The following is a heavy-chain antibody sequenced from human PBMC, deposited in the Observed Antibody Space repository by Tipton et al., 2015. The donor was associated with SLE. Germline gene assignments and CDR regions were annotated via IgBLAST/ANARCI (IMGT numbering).Heavy chain of an antibody. V-gene: IGHV4-59*11. D-gene: IGHD3-16*01. CDR2: IFYSGRT. CDR3: ARDGWGSGPPFDI. J-gene: IGHJ3*02. CDR1: GGSISSHY. Sequence: TLSLTCSVSGGSISSHYWIWIRQPPGKGLEWIGYIFYSGRTYYNPSLKSRVTISLDTSRNQFSLNLSSVTAADTAVYYCARDGWGSGPPFDIWGQGTMVTVSS.